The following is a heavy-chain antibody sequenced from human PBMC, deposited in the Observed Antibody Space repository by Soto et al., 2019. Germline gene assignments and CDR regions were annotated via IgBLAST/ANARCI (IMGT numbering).Heavy chain of an antibody. CDR2: INHSGSV. Sequence: KTSETLSLTCAVYGGSFHGYYWSWIRQPPGKGLEWIGEINHSGSVNFNPTFKSRVSISLDTSKNQMSLQLSPVSAADTAVYYCARYSSSEGWLDYWGQGTLVTVSS. CDR3: ARYSSSEGWLDY. CDR1: GGSFHGYY. J-gene: IGHJ4*02. V-gene: IGHV4-34*01. D-gene: IGHD6-6*01.